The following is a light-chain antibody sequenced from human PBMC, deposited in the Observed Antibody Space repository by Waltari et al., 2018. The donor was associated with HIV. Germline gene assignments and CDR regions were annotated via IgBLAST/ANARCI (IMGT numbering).Light chain of an antibody. CDR1: SSDVGSYNV. Sequence: QSALTQPASVSGSPGQSITISCTGTSSDVGSYNVVSWYQQHPGKAPKLMIYEVTKRPSGVSNRVSGSKSGNTASLTISGLQAEDEADYYCCSYAGRSTHVFGTGTKVTVL. V-gene: IGLV2-23*02. CDR2: EVT. CDR3: CSYAGRSTHV. J-gene: IGLJ1*01.